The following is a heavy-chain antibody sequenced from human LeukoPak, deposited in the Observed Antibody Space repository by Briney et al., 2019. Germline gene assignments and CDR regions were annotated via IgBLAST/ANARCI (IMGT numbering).Heavy chain of an antibody. CDR2: IYHSGTT. CDR3: ARGYSSSWYFNWFDP. V-gene: IGHV4-38-2*02. D-gene: IGHD6-13*01. J-gene: IGHJ5*02. CDR1: GYSISSGYF. Sequence: SETLSLTCTVSGYSISSGYFWGWIRQPPGKGLEWIGSIYHSGTTYYNPSLKSRVTISVDASKNQFFLKLTSVTAADTAVYYCARGYSSSWYFNWFDPWGQGTLVTVSS.